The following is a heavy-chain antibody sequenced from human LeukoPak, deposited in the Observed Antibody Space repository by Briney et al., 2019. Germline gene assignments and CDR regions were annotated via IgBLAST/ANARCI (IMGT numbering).Heavy chain of an antibody. J-gene: IGHJ4*02. CDR3: VRGDSRDY. Sequence: GGSLRLSCAASGFTFSTYTMNWVRQAPGKGLEWVSSIDNSGRTMYYADSVEGRFTISRDNAKNSLYLQMNSLRAEDTAVYYCVRGDSRDYWGQGTLVTVSS. V-gene: IGHV3-21*01. D-gene: IGHD3-22*01. CDR2: IDNSGRTM. CDR1: GFTFSTYT.